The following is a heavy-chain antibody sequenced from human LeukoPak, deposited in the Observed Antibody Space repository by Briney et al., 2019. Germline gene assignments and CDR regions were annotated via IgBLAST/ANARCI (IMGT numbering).Heavy chain of an antibody. J-gene: IGHJ4*02. D-gene: IGHD5-18*01. CDR3: ARSSYGYFPRVDY. CDR1: GGTFSSYA. V-gene: IGHV1-69*04. CDR2: IIPIFGIA. Sequence: SVKVSCKASGGTFSSYAISWVRQAPGQGLEWMGRIIPIFGIANYAQKFQGRVTITRDTSASTAYMELSSLRSEDTAVYYCARSSYGYFPRVDYWGQGTLVTVSS.